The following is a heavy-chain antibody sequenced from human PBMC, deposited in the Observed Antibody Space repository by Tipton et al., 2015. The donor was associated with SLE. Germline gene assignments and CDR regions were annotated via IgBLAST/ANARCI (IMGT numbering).Heavy chain of an antibody. Sequence: SLRLSCAASGFTLSHYEMNWVRQAPGKGLEWISYISAVSTSTTIVFYADSVKGRFTVSRDNAEKSLYLQMNSLTAEDTAIYYCARIPPSAGGWPLDYWGQGTLVTVSS. J-gene: IGHJ4*02. V-gene: IGHV3-48*03. CDR1: GFTLSHYE. CDR2: ISAVSTSTTIV. CDR3: ARIPPSAGGWPLDY. D-gene: IGHD6-19*01.